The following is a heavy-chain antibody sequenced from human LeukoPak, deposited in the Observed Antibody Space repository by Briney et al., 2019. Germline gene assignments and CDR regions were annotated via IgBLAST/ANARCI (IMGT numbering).Heavy chain of an antibody. CDR3: ASRDTAMVAFDY. J-gene: IGHJ4*02. CDR1: GFTFSSYA. V-gene: IGHV3-23*01. Sequence: GGSLRLSCAASGFTFSSYAMSWVRQAPGKGLEWVSAISGSDGSTYYADSVKGRFTISRDNSKNTLYLQMNSLRAEDTAVYYCASRDTAMVAFDYWGQGTLVTVSS. D-gene: IGHD5-18*01. CDR2: ISGSDGST.